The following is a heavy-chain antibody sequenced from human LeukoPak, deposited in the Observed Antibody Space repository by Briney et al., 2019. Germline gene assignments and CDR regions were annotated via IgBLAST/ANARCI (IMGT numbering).Heavy chain of an antibody. CDR3: AKDLRIAVAGTVGGDAFDI. CDR2: ISVSGGST. J-gene: IGHJ3*02. V-gene: IGHV3-23*01. CDR1: GFTFSSYA. Sequence: GGSLRLSCAASGFTFSSYAMSWVRQAPGKGLEWVSAISVSGGSTYYADSVKGRFTISRDNSKNTLYLQMNSLRAEDTAIYNCAKDLRIAVAGTVGGDAFDIWGQGTMVTVSS. D-gene: IGHD6-19*01.